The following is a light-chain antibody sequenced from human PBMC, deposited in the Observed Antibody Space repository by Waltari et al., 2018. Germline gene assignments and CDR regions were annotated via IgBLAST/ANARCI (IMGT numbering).Light chain of an antibody. CDR2: FAS. CDR3: QQYNIWPPNHT. J-gene: IGKJ2*01. V-gene: IGKV1-39*01. CDR1: QSIGTS. Sequence: DIQMTQSPSSLSASVGDRVTITCRASQSIGTSLNWHQQRPGKAPTVVIYFASNLQNGVPPRFSGSGSGAEFTLTISSLQPEDFATYYCQQYNIWPPNHTFGQGTKLEI.